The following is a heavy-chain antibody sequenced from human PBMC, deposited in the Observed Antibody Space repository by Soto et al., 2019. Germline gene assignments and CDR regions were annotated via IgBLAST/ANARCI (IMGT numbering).Heavy chain of an antibody. CDR2: ISYDGSNK. Sequence: QVQLVESGGGVVQPGRSLRLSCAASGFTFSSYAMHWVRQAPGKGLEWVAVISYDGSNKYYADSMKGRFTISRDNSKNTLYLQMNSLRAEDTAVYYCARGERGVVVAAPLDYWGQGTLVTVSS. J-gene: IGHJ4*02. CDR1: GFTFSSYA. V-gene: IGHV3-30-3*01. CDR3: ARGERGVVVAAPLDY. D-gene: IGHD2-15*01.